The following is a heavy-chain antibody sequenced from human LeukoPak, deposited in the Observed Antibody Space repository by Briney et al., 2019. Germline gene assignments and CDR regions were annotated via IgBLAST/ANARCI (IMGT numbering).Heavy chain of an antibody. V-gene: IGHV3-30*03. Sequence: GTSLRLSCAASGFTFKNYGMHWVRQAPGKGLEWVAFISYDGNSKYYPDSVKGRFTVSRDKSKNTLYLQMNNLRDEDTAVYYCAREASYYYDSSGYLDYWGQGTLVTVSS. J-gene: IGHJ4*02. CDR3: AREASYYYDSSGYLDY. CDR2: ISYDGNSK. CDR1: GFTFKNYG. D-gene: IGHD3-22*01.